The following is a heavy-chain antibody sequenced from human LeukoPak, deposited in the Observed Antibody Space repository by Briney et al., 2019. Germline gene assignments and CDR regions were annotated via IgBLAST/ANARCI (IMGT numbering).Heavy chain of an antibody. J-gene: IGHJ4*02. CDR3: AKDASSGWSQYYFDY. CDR2: IDEDGKTI. Sequence: GGSLRLSCAASGFTFNSYWMHWVRQAPGKGLVWVSRIDEDGKTIDYADSVKGRFTISRDNAKDTLYLQMSSLRDEDTAVYYCAKDASSGWSQYYFDYWGQGTLVTVSS. D-gene: IGHD6-19*01. V-gene: IGHV3-74*01. CDR1: GFTFNSYW.